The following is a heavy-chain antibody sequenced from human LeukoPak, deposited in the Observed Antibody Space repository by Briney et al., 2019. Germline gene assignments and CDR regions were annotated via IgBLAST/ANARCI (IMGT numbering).Heavy chain of an antibody. CDR1: GGSFSGYY. Sequence: SEILSLTCAVYGGSFSGYYWSWIRQPPGKGLEWIGEINHSGSTNYNPSLKSRVTISVDTSKNQFSLKLSSVTAADTAVYYCARAIRDIVVVPVPRGNAFDIWGQGTMVTVSS. CDR3: ARAIRDIVVVPVPRGNAFDI. V-gene: IGHV4-34*01. CDR2: INHSGST. J-gene: IGHJ3*02. D-gene: IGHD2-2*01.